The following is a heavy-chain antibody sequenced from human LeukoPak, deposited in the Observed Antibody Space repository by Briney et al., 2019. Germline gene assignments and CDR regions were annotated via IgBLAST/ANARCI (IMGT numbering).Heavy chain of an antibody. J-gene: IGHJ4*02. CDR3: ARDPPVDTAMVGDY. CDR2: MNPNSGNT. D-gene: IGHD5-18*01. V-gene: IGHV1-8*01. Sequence: ASVKVSCKASGYTFTSYDINWVRQATGQGLEWMGWMNPNSGNTGYAQKFQGRVTVTRNTSISTAYMELSSLRSEDTAVYYCARDPPVDTAMVGDYWGQGTLVTVSS. CDR1: GYTFTSYD.